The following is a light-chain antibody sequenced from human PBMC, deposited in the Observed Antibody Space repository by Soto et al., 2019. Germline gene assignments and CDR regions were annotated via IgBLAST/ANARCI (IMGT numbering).Light chain of an antibody. V-gene: IGKV3-11*01. CDR3: HEYNTWPWT. Sequence: EILLTQSPATMSLSPGERATLSCMASQSVSSYLAWYQQKPGQTPRLLIYDASNRATGIPPRFSGSGSGTEFILTISSLQSEDFAVYYCHEYNTWPWTFGQGTKVDIK. CDR2: DAS. CDR1: QSVSSY. J-gene: IGKJ1*01.